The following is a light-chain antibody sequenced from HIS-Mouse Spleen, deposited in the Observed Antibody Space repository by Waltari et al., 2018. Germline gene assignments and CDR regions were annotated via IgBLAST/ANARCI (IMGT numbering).Light chain of an antibody. V-gene: IGLV3-21*03. CDR3: QVWDSSSDHVV. Sequence: SYVLTQPPPVSVAPGTTARITCGGNNIGRKSVHGYQQKPGQAPVLVVYDDSARPSGIPERFSGSNSGNTATLTISRVEAGDEADYYCQVWDSSSDHVVFGGGTKLTVL. CDR2: DDS. J-gene: IGLJ2*01. CDR1: NIGRKS.